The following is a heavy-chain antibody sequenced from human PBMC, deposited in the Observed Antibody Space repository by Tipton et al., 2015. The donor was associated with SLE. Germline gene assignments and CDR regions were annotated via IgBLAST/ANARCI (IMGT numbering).Heavy chain of an antibody. V-gene: IGHV4-31*03. CDR3: ADHVVGARYFEY. CDR2: IDYSGNT. J-gene: IGHJ4*02. D-gene: IGHD1-26*01. CDR1: GGSIRSGYF. Sequence: TLSLTCTVSGGSIRSGYFWGWLRQHPEKGLEWIGYIDYSGNTYYNPSLKSRLIISMDTSKSQFSLKMTSVTAADTAVYYCADHVVGARYFEYWGQGSLVTVSS.